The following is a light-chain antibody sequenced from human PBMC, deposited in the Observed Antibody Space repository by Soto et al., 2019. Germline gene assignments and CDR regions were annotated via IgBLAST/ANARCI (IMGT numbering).Light chain of an antibody. Sequence: ETVLTQSPGTLSLSPGEGATLSCRASQSISSNFLAWYQQKRGQAPRLLIYDASNRATGIPARFSGSGSGTDFTLTISSLEPEDFAVYYCQQRSNWPLTFGGGTKVDIK. J-gene: IGKJ4*01. CDR1: QSISSNF. CDR3: QQRSNWPLT. V-gene: IGKV3-11*01. CDR2: DAS.